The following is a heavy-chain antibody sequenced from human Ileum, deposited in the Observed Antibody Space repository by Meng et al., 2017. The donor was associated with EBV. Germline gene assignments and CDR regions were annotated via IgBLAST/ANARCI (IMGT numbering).Heavy chain of an antibody. CDR1: VYSITSHG. D-gene: IGHD6-19*01. CDR3: ARDPSNTSGWYAYSDY. Sequence: QVQTVQVGREVTEPVAPVKVPCTVSVYSITSHGITWVRQAPGQGLEWMGWISGYNRNTHYAQKLHGRVTMTTATTTRTSYMQLRSLGSDATAVYYCARDPSNTSGWYAYSDYWGQGTLVIVSS. CDR2: ISGYNRNT. V-gene: IGHV1-18*04. J-gene: IGHJ4*02.